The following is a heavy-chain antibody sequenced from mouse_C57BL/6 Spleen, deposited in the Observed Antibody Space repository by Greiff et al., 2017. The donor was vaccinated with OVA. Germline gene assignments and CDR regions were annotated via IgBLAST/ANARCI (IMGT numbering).Heavy chain of an antibody. Sequence: EVQLQQSGPVLVKPGASVKLSCKASGYTFNDYYMNWVKQSHGQSLEWIGVINPYNGGTRYNQKFKGKATLTADKSSSTAYMELNSLTSEDSAVYYCARWLLPYYFDYWGQGTTLTVSS. CDR2: INPYNGGT. J-gene: IGHJ2*01. CDR1: GYTFNDYY. D-gene: IGHD2-3*01. CDR3: ARWLLPYYFDY. V-gene: IGHV1-19*01.